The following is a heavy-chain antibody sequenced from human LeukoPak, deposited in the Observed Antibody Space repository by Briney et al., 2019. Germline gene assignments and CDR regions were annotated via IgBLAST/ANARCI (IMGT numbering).Heavy chain of an antibody. CDR3: AKDLGAAAGTGYFDY. CDR1: GFTFSSYG. V-gene: IGHV3-30*02. J-gene: IGHJ4*02. D-gene: IGHD6-13*01. Sequence: GGSLRLSCAASGFTFSSYGMHWVRQAPGKGLEWVAFIRYDGSNKYYADSVKGRFTISRDNSKNTLYLQMNSLRAEDTAVYYCAKDLGAAAGTGYFDYWGQGTLVTVSS. CDR2: IRYDGSNK.